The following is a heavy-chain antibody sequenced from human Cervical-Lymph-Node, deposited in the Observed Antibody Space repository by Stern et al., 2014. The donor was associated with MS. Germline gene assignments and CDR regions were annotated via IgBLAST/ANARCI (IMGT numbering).Heavy chain of an antibody. CDR3: ARQRYFDY. CDR1: GYTFTSYW. CDR2: IFPGGSDI. V-gene: IGHV5-51*01. Sequence: VQLVQSGPEVKRPGESLKISCQASGYTFTSYWIGWVRQMPGKGLEWIAIIFPGGSDIRYSPSVQGQVTISADKSSSTPYLQWNNLKASDTAIYYCARQRYFDYWGQGTLVTVSS. J-gene: IGHJ4*02.